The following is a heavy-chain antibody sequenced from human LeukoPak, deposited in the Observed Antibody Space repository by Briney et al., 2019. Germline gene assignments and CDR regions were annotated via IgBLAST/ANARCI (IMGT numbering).Heavy chain of an antibody. J-gene: IGHJ4*02. V-gene: IGHV3-23*01. CDR1: EFTFSSYA. CDR2: ISGSGTST. Sequence: GGSLRLSCAASEFTFSSYAMSWVRQAPGKGLAWVSAISGSGTSTYYADSVKGRFTISRDSSKNTLYLQMNSLRAEDTALYYCAKGKITMVRGSPTDFWGQGTLVTVSS. D-gene: IGHD3-10*01. CDR3: AKGKITMVRGSPTDF.